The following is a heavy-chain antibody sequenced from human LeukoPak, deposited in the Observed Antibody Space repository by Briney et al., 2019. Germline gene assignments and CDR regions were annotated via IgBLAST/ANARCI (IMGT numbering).Heavy chain of an antibody. CDR3: AVPVGMDY. CDR1: GFTFSSYA. V-gene: IGHV3-23*01. CDR2: LSVSDATT. J-gene: IGHJ4*02. D-gene: IGHD6-13*01. Sequence: GGSLRLSCAASGFTFSSYAMHWVRQAPGKGLEWVATLSVSDATTYYADSVKGRFTISRDISKNMLYLQMNSLRAEDTAIYYCAVPVGMDYWGRGTLVTVSS.